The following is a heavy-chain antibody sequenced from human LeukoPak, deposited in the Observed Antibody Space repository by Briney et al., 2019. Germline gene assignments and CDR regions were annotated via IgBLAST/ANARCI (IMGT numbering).Heavy chain of an antibody. CDR1: GDSVSSNIAA. J-gene: IGHJ4*02. CDR3: AGSPDGSYPDS. V-gene: IGHV6-1*01. D-gene: IGHD1-26*01. CDR2: TYYRSKWIS. Sequence: SQTLSLTCAISGDSVSSNIAAWDWLRQSPSRGLEWLGRTYYRSKWISDYAVPVKSRITINADTSKNQFSLQLNSVTPADTAVYYCAGSPDGSYPDSWGQGALVTVSS.